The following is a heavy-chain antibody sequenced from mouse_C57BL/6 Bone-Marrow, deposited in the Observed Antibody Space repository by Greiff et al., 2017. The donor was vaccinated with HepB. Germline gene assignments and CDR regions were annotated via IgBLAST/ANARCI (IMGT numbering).Heavy chain of an antibody. Sequence: EVKLMESGGGLVQPGGSMKLSCVASGFTFSNYWMNWVRQSPEKGLEWVAQIRLKSDNYATHYAESVKGRFTISRDDSKSSVYLQMNNLRAEDTGIYYCVYYGSSYWYFDVWGTGTTVTVSS. J-gene: IGHJ1*03. V-gene: IGHV6-3*01. CDR1: GFTFSNYW. CDR3: VYYGSSYWYFDV. CDR2: IRLKSDNYAT. D-gene: IGHD1-1*01.